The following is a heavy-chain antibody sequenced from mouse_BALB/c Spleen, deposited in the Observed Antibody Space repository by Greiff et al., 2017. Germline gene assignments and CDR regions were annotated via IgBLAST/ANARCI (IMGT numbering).Heavy chain of an antibody. CDR3: ARHRYGNYHYYAMDY. J-gene: IGHJ4*01. CDR2: INSNGGST. CDR1: GFTFSSYY. V-gene: IGHV5-6-2*01. Sequence: EVMLVESGGGLVKLGGSLKLSCAASGFTFSSYYMSWVRQTPEKRLELVAAINSNGGSTYYPDTVKGRFTISRDNAKNTLYLQMSSLKSEDTALYYCARHRYGNYHYYAMDYWGQGTSVTVSS. D-gene: IGHD2-10*02.